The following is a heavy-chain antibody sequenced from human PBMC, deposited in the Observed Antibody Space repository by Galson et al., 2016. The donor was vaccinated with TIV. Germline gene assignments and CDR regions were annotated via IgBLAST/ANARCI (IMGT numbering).Heavy chain of an antibody. J-gene: IGHJ6*02. Sequence: SLRLSCAASGFTFSIFAMTWVRQAPGMGLEWVSAISGGGGSTYYADSVKGRFTVARDNSKNTLFLQMNSLRAEDTAVYYCTKVPSSGFSNYYGLDVWGQGTTVTVSS. CDR1: GFTFSIFA. CDR2: ISGGGGST. CDR3: TKVPSSGFSNYYGLDV. V-gene: IGHV3-23*01. D-gene: IGHD3-22*01.